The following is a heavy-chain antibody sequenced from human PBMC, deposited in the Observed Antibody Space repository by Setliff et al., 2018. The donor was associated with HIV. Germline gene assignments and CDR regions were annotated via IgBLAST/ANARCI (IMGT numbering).Heavy chain of an antibody. CDR1: GVSINRTDHY. CDR2: VSQSGST. CDR3: AGVPVAGANWFDP. D-gene: IGHD2-21*01. V-gene: IGHV4-39*01. J-gene: IGHJ5*02. Sequence: SETLSLTCSVSGVSINRTDHYWGWIRQSPGKRLEWIGSVSQSGSTYYNPSLKSRITISVDRSKNLFSLKLISVTAADQGVYYCAGVPVAGANWFDPWGLGTLVTAPQ.